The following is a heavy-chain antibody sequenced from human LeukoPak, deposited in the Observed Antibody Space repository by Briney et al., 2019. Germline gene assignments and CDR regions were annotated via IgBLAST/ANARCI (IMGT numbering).Heavy chain of an antibody. CDR1: GGSMSSYY. J-gene: IGHJ6*03. Sequence: SETLSLTCTVSGGSMSSYYWSWIRQPAGKGLEWIGRIYTSGSTDYNPSLKSRVTISVDKSKNQLSLKVSSVTAADTAVYYCARDSDYGDSYYYYYMDACGKGTTVTVSS. CDR2: IYTSGST. CDR3: ARDSDYGDSYYYYYMDA. D-gene: IGHD4-17*01. V-gene: IGHV4-4*07.